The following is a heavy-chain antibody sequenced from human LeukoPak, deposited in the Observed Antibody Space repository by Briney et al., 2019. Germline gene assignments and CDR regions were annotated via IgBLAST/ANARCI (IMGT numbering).Heavy chain of an antibody. CDR2: IRSKAYGGTT. V-gene: IGHV3-49*04. Sequence: PGGSLRLSCAASEFTVSSNYMSWVRQAPGKGLEWVGFIRSKAYGGTTEYAASVKGRFTISRDDSKSIAYLQMNSLNTEDTAVYYCTRKHDYGDYDESDFDYWGQGTLVTVSS. CDR1: EFTVSSNY. CDR3: TRKHDYGDYDESDFDY. D-gene: IGHD4-17*01. J-gene: IGHJ4*02.